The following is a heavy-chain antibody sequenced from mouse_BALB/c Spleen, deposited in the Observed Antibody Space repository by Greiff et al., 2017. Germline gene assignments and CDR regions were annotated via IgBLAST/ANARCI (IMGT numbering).Heavy chain of an antibody. CDR2: ISCYNGAT. Sequence: LVKTGASVKISCKASGYSFTGYYMHWVKQSHGKSLEWIGYISCYNGATSYNQKFKGKATFTVDTSSSTAYMQFNSLTSEDSAVYYCASQYGNSFLDYWGQGTTLTVSS. CDR3: ASQYGNSFLDY. J-gene: IGHJ2*01. D-gene: IGHD2-10*02. V-gene: IGHV1S34*01. CDR1: GYSFTGYY.